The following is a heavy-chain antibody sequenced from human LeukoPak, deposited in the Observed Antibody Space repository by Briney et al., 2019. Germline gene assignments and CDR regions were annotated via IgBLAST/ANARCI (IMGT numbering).Heavy chain of an antibody. CDR2: MNPNSGNT. CDR1: GYTFTSYD. V-gene: IGHV1-8*01. J-gene: IGHJ5*02. CDR3: ARGGANYYGSERENWFDP. Sequence: ASVKVSCKASGYTFTSYDINWVRQATGQGLEWMGWMNPNSGNTGYAQKFQGRVTMTRNTSISTAYMELSSLRSEDTAVYYCARGGANYYGSERENWFDPWGQGTLVTVSS. D-gene: IGHD3-10*01.